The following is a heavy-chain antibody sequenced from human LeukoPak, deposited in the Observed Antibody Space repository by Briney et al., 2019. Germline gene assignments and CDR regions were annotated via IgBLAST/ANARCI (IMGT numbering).Heavy chain of an antibody. CDR2: INPNSGGA. V-gene: IGHV1-2*02. J-gene: IGHJ4*02. D-gene: IGHD5-24*01. CDR3: ARERPVEMATIIDY. Sequence: ASVKVSCKASGYTFSGYYMHWVRQAPGQGLKWMGWINPNSGGANYAQKFQGRVTMTKDTSISTAYMELSRLTSDDTAVYYCARERPVEMATIIDYWGQGTLVTVSS. CDR1: GYTFSGYY.